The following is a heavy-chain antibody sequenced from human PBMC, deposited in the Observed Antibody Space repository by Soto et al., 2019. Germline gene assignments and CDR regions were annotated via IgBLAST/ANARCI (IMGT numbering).Heavy chain of an antibody. CDR3: ARVKGGYDLGNYVDY. CDR1: GFTFDGYA. CDR2: LNWNGART. J-gene: IGHJ4*02. Sequence: EVQLVESGGGVVRPGGSLRLSCAASGFTFDGYAMSWVRQAPGKGLEWVSGLNWNGARTDYADSVKGRFTISRDNVKNSLDLQMNSLRAEDTALYHCARVKGGYDLGNYVDYWGQGTLVTVSS. V-gene: IGHV3-20*01. D-gene: IGHD5-12*01.